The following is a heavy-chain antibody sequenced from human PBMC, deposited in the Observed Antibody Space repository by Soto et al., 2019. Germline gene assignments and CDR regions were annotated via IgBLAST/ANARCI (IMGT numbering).Heavy chain of an antibody. Sequence: GASVKVSCKTSGYTFTDYIIHWVRQAPGQRLEWMGWINPYSGDTGYAQKFQGRVTLTGATTISTVYMELNSLGSDDTAVYFCASDSGYYTTGYSPFDKWGQGALVTVSS. CDR2: INPYSGDT. V-gene: IGHV1-2*02. J-gene: IGHJ4*02. D-gene: IGHD2-8*01. CDR1: GYTFTDYI. CDR3: ASDSGYYTTGYSPFDK.